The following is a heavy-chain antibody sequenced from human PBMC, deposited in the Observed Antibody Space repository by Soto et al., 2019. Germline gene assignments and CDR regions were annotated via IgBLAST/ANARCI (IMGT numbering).Heavy chain of an antibody. J-gene: IGHJ4*02. V-gene: IGHV3-66*01. Sequence: GGSLRLSCAASGFTVSSNYMSWVRQAPGKGLEWVSVIYSGGSTYYADSVKGRFTISRDNSKNTLYLQMNSLRAEDTAVYYCARDLEGSNYDFWSGHPNIDYWGQGTLVTVSS. CDR2: IYSGGST. CDR3: ARDLEGSNYDFWSGHPNIDY. D-gene: IGHD3-3*01. CDR1: GFTVSSNY.